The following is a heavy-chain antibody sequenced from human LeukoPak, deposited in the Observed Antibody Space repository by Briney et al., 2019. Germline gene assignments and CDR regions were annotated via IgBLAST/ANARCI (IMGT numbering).Heavy chain of an antibody. V-gene: IGHV4-59*01. CDR2: IYYSGST. CDR3: ARDTMIRGHYYYGMDV. Sequence: SETLSLTCTVSGGPISSYYCSWIRQPPGNGLEWIGYIYYSGSTNYNPSLKSRVTISVDTSKNQFSLKLSSVIAADTAVYYCARDTMIRGHYYYGMDVWGQVTTVTVSS. CDR1: GGPISSYY. D-gene: IGHD3-10*01. J-gene: IGHJ6*02.